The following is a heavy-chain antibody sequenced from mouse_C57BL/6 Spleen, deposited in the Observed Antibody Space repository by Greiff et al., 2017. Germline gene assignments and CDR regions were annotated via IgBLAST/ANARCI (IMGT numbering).Heavy chain of an antibody. CDR2: IYPGSGST. J-gene: IGHJ2*01. CDR1: GYTFTSYW. V-gene: IGHV1-55*01. Sequence: QVQLQQPGAELVKPGASVKMSCKASGYTFTSYWITWVKQRPGQGLEWIGDIYPGSGSTNYNEKFKSKATLTVDTSSSTAYMQLSSLTSEDSAVYYCARDYYGSSGYYFDYWGQGTTLTVSS. D-gene: IGHD1-1*01. CDR3: ARDYYGSSGYYFDY.